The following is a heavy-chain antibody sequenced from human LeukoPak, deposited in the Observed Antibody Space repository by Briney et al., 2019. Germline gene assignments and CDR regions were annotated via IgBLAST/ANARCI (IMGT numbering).Heavy chain of an antibody. V-gene: IGHV1-8*01. CDR3: ARGRRGSSGPWSWYLDL. D-gene: IGHD3-22*01. J-gene: IGHJ2*01. CDR2: MNSNTGNT. CDR1: AFTLTNFD. Sequence: ASVKVSCKASAFTLTNFDINWVRQAPGQGLEWLGWMNSNTGNTGYAQEFQGRVTMTRDTSIGTAYMELTNLRSEDTAVYYCARGRRGSSGPWSWYLDLWGRGTLVTASS.